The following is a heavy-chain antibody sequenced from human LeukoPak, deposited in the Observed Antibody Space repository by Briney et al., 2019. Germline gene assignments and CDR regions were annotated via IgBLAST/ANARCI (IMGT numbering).Heavy chain of an antibody. D-gene: IGHD6-6*01. V-gene: IGHV4-38-2*01. CDR1: GYSISSGYY. Sequence: SETLSLTCAVSGYSISSGYYWGWIRQPPGKGLEWIGSIYHSGSTYYNPSLKSRVTISVDTSKNQFSLKLSSVTAADTAVYYCASRRRVATDXXGXGTXVTV. CDR3: ASRRRVATDX. CDR2: IYHSGST. J-gene: IGHJ4*02.